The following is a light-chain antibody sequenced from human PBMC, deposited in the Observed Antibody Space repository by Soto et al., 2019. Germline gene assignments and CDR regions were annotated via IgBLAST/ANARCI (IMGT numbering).Light chain of an antibody. CDR2: GNS. CDR1: SSNIGAGYD. Sequence: QSVLTQPPSVSGAPGQRVTISCTGSSSNIGAGYDVHWYQHLPGTAPKLLIFGNSNRPSGVPDRFSGSKSGTSASLAITGLRDEDEADYYCQSYDSSLSGFYVFGAGTKVTVL. J-gene: IGLJ1*01. CDR3: QSYDSSLSGFYV. V-gene: IGLV1-40*01.